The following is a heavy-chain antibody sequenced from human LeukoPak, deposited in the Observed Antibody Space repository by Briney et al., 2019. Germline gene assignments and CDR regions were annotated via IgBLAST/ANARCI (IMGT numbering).Heavy chain of an antibody. CDR2: INPSGGST. J-gene: IGHJ4*02. D-gene: IGHD2-21*02. CDR1: GYTFTSYG. CDR3: ARVVGHIVVVTATDFDY. V-gene: IGHV1-18*01. Sequence: ASVKVSCKASGYTFTSYGLTWVRQAPGQGLEWMGIINPSGGSTNYAQKFQGRVTMTTDTSTSTAYMELRSLRSDDTAVYYCARVVGHIVVVTATDFDYWGQGTLVTVSS.